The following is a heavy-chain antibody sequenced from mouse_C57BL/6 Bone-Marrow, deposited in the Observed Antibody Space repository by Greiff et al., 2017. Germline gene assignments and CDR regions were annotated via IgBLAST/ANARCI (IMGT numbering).Heavy chain of an antibody. CDR2: IDPSDSYT. CDR1: GYTFTSYW. V-gene: IGHV1-59*01. Sequence: QVQLQQPGAELVRPGTSVKLSCKASGYTFTSYWMHWVKQRPGQGLEWIGVIDPSDSYTNYNQKFKGKATLTVDTSSSTAYLQLSSLTSEDTAIYYCARGEAGDYWRQGTSVTVSS. J-gene: IGHJ4*01. CDR3: ARGEAGDY.